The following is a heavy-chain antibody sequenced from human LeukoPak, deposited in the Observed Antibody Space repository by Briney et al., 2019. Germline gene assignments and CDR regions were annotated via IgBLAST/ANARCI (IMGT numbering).Heavy chain of an antibody. V-gene: IGHV1-8*01. Sequence: ASVKVSCKASGYTFTSYDINWVRQATGQGLEWMGWMNPNSGNTGYAQKFQGRVTMTRNTSITTAYMELSSLRSEDTAVYYCARGVVPAAMNWFDPWGQGTLVTVSS. CDR3: ARGVVPAAMNWFDP. CDR1: GYTFTSYD. D-gene: IGHD2-2*01. CDR2: MNPNSGNT. J-gene: IGHJ5*02.